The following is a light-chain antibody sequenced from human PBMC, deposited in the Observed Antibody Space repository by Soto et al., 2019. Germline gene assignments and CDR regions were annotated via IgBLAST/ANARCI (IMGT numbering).Light chain of an antibody. CDR2: STS. V-gene: IGLV1-44*01. J-gene: IGLJ1*01. CDR1: SSNIGSNS. Sequence: QSVLTQPPSASGTPGQRVTIYCSGSSSNIGSNSVNWYQQLPGTAPKLLVYSTSQRPSGVPDRFSGSKSGTSASLAISALHSEDEADYFCAAWDDSLNGLYVFGTGTKRTVL. CDR3: AAWDDSLNGLYV.